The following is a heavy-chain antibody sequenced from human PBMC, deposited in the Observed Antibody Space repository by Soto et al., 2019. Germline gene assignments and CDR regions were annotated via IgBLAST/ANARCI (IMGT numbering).Heavy chain of an antibody. CDR2: INAGNGNT. J-gene: IGHJ6*02. CDR3: ATSTIDTSTWKQYFYGMDV. CDR1: EDTFTRYV. V-gene: IGHV1-3*01. D-gene: IGHD6-13*01. Sequence: ASVNVSCKASEDTFTRYVIHWVRQAPGQRLEWMGWINAGNGNTKYSQNFQGRVTITRDASASTAYMELSSLRSQDTAVYYCATSTIDTSTWKQYFYGMDVWGQGSTVTV.